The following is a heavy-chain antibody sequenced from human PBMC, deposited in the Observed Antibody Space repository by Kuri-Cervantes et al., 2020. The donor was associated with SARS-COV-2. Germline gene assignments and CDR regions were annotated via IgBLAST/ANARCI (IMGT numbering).Heavy chain of an antibody. CDR3: AKSRGYSYGYQTRYYYYMDV. CDR2: IYYSGST. V-gene: IGHV4-59*05. CDR1: GFTVSSNY. D-gene: IGHD5-18*01. J-gene: IGHJ6*03. Sequence: GSLRLSCAASGFTVSSNYMSWVRQPPGKGLEWIGSIYYSGSTYYNPSLKSRVTISVDTSKNQFSLKLSSVTAADTAVYYCAKSRGYSYGYQTRYYYYMDVWGKGTTVTVSS.